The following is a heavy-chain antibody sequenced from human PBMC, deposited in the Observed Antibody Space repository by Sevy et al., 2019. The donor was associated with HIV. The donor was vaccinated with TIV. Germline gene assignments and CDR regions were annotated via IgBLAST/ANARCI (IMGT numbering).Heavy chain of an antibody. Sequence: GGSLRLSCAASGFTFSSQAMSWVRRSPGKGQKWVSIISASGDHTDYADSVKGRFTISRDNSKNTLYLQMNGLRAEDTAVYYCAIEGTHRRRDYGGRGTLVTVSS. CDR3: AIEGTHRRRDY. V-gene: IGHV3-23*01. CDR2: ISASGDHT. CDR1: GFTFSSQA. J-gene: IGHJ4*02.